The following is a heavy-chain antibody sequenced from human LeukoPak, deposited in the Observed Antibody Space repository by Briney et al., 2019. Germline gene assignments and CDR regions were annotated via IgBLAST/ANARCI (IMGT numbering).Heavy chain of an antibody. Sequence: SETLSLTCTVSGGSISSGDYYWSWIRQPPGKGLEWIGEINHSGSTNYNPSLKSRVTISVDTSKNQFSLKLSSVTAADTAVYYCSREGYSSSWYLSYWGQGTLVTVSS. CDR2: INHSGST. CDR1: GGSISSGDYY. CDR3: SREGYSSSWYLSY. D-gene: IGHD6-13*01. V-gene: IGHV4-30-4*01. J-gene: IGHJ4*02.